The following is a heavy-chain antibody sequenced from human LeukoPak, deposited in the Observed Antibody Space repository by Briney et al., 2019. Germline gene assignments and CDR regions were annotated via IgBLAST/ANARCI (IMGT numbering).Heavy chain of an antibody. D-gene: IGHD6-19*01. CDR2: IRSSGDST. J-gene: IGHJ1*01. Sequence: GGSLRLSCAASGFTFSSYGMSWVRQAPGKGLEWVSGIRSSGDSTYYADSVKGRFTISRDNSKNTLYLQMNSLRAEDTAVYYCAKQYSSDWNGLAECFQHWGQGTLLTVSS. CDR1: GFTFSSYG. CDR3: AKQYSSDWNGLAECFQH. V-gene: IGHV3-23*01.